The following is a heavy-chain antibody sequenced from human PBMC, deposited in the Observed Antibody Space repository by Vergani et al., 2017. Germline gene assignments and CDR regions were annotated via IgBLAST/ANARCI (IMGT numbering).Heavy chain of an antibody. V-gene: IGHV3-23*01. D-gene: IGHD4-17*01. CDR3: ARGMTTETTDLDGFDI. Sequence: EVQLLESGGGLVQPGGSLRLSCAASGFTFSNYAMSWVRQAPGKGLEWVSAISGSGGSTYYADSVKGRLTLTRDDSKNTLHLQMNSLRPEDTAVYYCARGMTTETTDLDGFDIWGQGTMVSVSS. CDR1: GFTFSNYA. J-gene: IGHJ3*02. CDR2: ISGSGGST.